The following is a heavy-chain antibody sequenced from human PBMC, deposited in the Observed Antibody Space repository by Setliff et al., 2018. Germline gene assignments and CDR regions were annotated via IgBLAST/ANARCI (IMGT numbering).Heavy chain of an antibody. Sequence: PSETLSLTCNVSGGSVSSGYYYWDWIRQPPGKGLEWIGTVYYTGRTYYNPSLKSRVTMAVDAPDNHFSLELRSVTAADTAVYYCARAPNDLGVDWLFNNYFDYWGHGTLVTVSS. D-gene: IGHD3-9*01. CDR3: ARAPNDLGVDWLFNNYFDY. V-gene: IGHV4-39*02. CDR2: VYYTGRT. CDR1: GGSVSSGYYY. J-gene: IGHJ4*01.